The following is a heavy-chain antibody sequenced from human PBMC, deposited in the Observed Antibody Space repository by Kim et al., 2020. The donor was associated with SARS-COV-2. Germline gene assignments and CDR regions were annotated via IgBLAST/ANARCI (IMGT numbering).Heavy chain of an antibody. Sequence: SETLSLTCTVSGGSISSGDYYWSWIRQPPGKGLEWIGYIYYSGSTYYNPSLKSRVTISVDTSKNQFSLKLSSVTAADTAVYYCARSGYRSYYYDSSGYSPGVYFDYWGQGTLVTVSS. CDR3: ARSGYRSYYYDSSGYSPGVYFDY. V-gene: IGHV4-30-4*01. J-gene: IGHJ4*02. CDR1: GGSISSGDYY. CDR2: IYYSGST. D-gene: IGHD3-22*01.